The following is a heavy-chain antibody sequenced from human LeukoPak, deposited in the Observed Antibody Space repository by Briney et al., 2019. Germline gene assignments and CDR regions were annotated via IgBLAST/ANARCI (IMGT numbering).Heavy chain of an antibody. CDR1: GGSIGSYY. Sequence: SETLSLTCTVSGGSIGSYYWSWIRQPAGKGLEWIGRIQTSGSTNYNPSLKSRVTISVDKSKNQFSLELSSVTAADTAVYYCARGVGSIAMDRGVIDWFDPWGQGTLVTVSS. V-gene: IGHV4-4*07. D-gene: IGHD3-10*01. CDR2: IQTSGST. CDR3: ARGVGSIAMDRGVIDWFDP. J-gene: IGHJ5*02.